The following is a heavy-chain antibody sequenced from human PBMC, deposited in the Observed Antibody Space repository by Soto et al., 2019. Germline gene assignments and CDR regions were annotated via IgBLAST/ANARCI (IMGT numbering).Heavy chain of an antibody. CDR1: GYTFTGYY. D-gene: IGHD2-2*01. Sequence: QVQLVQSGAEVKKPGASVKVSCKASGYTFTGYYMHWVRQAPGQGLEWMGWINPNSGGTNYAQKFQGWVTMTXXTXITXAYMELSRLRSDDTAVYYCARAGEVVPAANDAFDIWGQGTMVTVSS. CDR2: INPNSGGT. V-gene: IGHV1-2*04. CDR3: ARAGEVVPAANDAFDI. J-gene: IGHJ3*02.